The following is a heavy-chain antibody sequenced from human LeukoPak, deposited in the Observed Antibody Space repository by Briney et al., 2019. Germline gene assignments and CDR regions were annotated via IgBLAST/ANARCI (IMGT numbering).Heavy chain of an antibody. V-gene: IGHV1-8*02. J-gene: IGHJ4*02. CDR2: MNPNSGNT. Sequence: GASVKISCKASGYTFTGYYMHWVRQATGQGLEWMGWMNPNSGNTGYAQKFQGRVTMTRNTSISTAYMELSSLRSEDTAVYYCARAIYGGNSEVDYWGQGTLVTVSS. CDR1: GYTFTGYY. CDR3: ARAIYGGNSEVDY. D-gene: IGHD4-23*01.